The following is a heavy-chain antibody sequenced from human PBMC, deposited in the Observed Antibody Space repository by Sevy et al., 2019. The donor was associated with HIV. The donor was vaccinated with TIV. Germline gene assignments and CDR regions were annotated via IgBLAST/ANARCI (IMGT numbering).Heavy chain of an antibody. CDR2: ISGSGGSST. Sequence: GGSLRLSCAVSGFTFSTYAMSWVRQAPGKGLEWVSAISGSGGSSTYYPDTVKGRFTISRDSSKNTLYLQMISLRAEDTAVYYCAKDRDFWRAACYFDYWGQGTLVTVSS. J-gene: IGHJ4*02. CDR1: GFTFSTYA. D-gene: IGHD3-3*01. V-gene: IGHV3-23*01. CDR3: AKDRDFWRAACYFDY.